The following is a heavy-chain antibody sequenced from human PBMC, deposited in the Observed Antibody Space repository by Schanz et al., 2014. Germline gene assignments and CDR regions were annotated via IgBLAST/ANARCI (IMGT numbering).Heavy chain of an antibody. CDR2: IIPILGIA. CDR3: ARDQSPYTNSSDVRYFDY. Sequence: QVQLVQSGAEVKKPGASVTVSCKASGYDFHIYAYSWVRQAPGQGLEWMGRIIPILGIANYAQKLQGRVTMTADTSTSTAYMDLRSLRSDDTAVYYCARDQSPYTNSSDVRYFDYWGQGSLVTVSS. J-gene: IGHJ4*02. V-gene: IGHV1-18*01. CDR1: GYDFHIYA. D-gene: IGHD6-6*01.